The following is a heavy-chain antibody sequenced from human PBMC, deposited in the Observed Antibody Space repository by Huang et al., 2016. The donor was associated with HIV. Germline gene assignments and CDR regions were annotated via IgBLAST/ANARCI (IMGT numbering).Heavy chain of an antibody. CDR3: ARGSLEYSVSSSLDY. V-gene: IGHV1-69*13. J-gene: IGHJ4*02. CDR1: GGPFRSYS. CDR2: RRPVFDSP. Sequence: QVQLLQSGAEVKKPGSSVKVSCKASGGPFRSYSIAWVRQAPGQGLEGKARRRPVFDSPNYAQKLQGRVRVTADESTSTVYMELRDLRPDDTAVYFCARGSLEYSVSSSLDYWGQGTHVTVSS. D-gene: IGHD4-4*01.